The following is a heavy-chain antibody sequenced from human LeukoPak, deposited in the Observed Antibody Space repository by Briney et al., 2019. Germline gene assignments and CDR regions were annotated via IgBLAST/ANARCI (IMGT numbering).Heavy chain of an antibody. CDR1: GFTFSSYG. V-gene: IGHV3-30*18. CDR3: AKDRSGSYPRYFDY. Sequence: PGGSLRLSCAASGFTFSSYGMHWVRQAPGKGLEWVAVISYDGSNKYYADSVKGRFTISRDNSKNTLYLQMNSLRAEDTAVYYCAKDRSGSYPRYFDYWGQGTLVTVSS. CDR2: ISYDGSNK. J-gene: IGHJ4*02. D-gene: IGHD3-10*01.